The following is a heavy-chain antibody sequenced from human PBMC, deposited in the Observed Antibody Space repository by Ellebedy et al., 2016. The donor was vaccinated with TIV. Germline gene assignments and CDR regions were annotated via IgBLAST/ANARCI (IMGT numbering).Heavy chain of an antibody. Sequence: SETLSLXCSVSRVSMRSSTDHWGWIRQPPGKGLEWIGSIYYDGTTDYNPSLKSRVAMSVDTSKNQFFLKLKSVTAADTAVYYCARETTGEAFDIWGQGTMVTVSS. D-gene: IGHD4-17*01. CDR3: ARETTGEAFDI. J-gene: IGHJ3*02. CDR2: IYYDGTT. CDR1: RVSMRSSTDH. V-gene: IGHV4-39*07.